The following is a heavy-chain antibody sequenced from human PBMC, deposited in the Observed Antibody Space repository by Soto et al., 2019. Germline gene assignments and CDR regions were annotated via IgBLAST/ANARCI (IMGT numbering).Heavy chain of an antibody. CDR3: ASQLVQNYFDY. V-gene: IGHV4-34*01. CDR1: GGSFSGYY. D-gene: IGHD6-6*01. CDR2: INHSGST. J-gene: IGHJ4*02. Sequence: SETLSLTCAVYGGSFSGYYWSWIRQPPGKGLEWIGEINHSGSTNYNPSLKSRVTISVDTSKNQFSLKLSSVTAADTAVYYCASQLVQNYFDYWGQGTMVT.